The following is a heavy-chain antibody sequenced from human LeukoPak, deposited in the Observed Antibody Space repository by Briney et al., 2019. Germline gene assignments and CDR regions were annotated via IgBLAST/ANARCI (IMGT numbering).Heavy chain of an antibody. CDR3: ARDLNREDFDY. J-gene: IGHJ4*02. V-gene: IGHV3-33*01. CDR1: GFGFSSYD. Sequence: PGGSLRLSCAASGFGFSSYDMHWVRQAPGKGLEWVAIIWLDGSATYYGDSVKGRFTISRDNSNNTLYLQMSSLRVEDTAVYYCARDLNREDFDYWGQGTLVVVSS. CDR2: IWLDGSAT. D-gene: IGHD1-14*01.